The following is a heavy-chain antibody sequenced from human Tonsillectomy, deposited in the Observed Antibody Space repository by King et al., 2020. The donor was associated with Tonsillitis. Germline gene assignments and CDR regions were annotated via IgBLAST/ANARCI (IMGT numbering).Heavy chain of an antibody. CDR3: ARDRWVGEFYYVSSGYYYGGLDY. Sequence: VQLVESGGGVVQPGRSLTLSCAVSGFTFSSYGMHWVRQAPGKGLEWVAVIWYDGRNEYYADSVEGRFTISRDNSKNTLYLQMNSLRAEDTAVYYCARDRWVGEFYYVSSGYYYGGLDYWGQGTLVTVSS. V-gene: IGHV3-33*08. D-gene: IGHD3-22*01. CDR1: GFTFSSYG. CDR2: IWYDGRNE. J-gene: IGHJ4*02.